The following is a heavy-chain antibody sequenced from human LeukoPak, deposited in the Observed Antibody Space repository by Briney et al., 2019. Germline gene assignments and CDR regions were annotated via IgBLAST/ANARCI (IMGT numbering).Heavy chain of an antibody. CDR3: ARGPLSGYYDWYYFDY. CDR2: IYTSGST. V-gene: IGHV4-4*07. J-gene: IGHJ4*02. Sequence: SETLSLTCTVSGGSISSYYWSWIRQPAGKGLEWIGRIYTSGSTNYNPSLKSRVTMSVDTSKNQFSLKLSSVTAADTAVYYCARGPLSGYYDWYYFDYWGQGTLVTVSS. CDR1: GGSISSYY. D-gene: IGHD3-3*01.